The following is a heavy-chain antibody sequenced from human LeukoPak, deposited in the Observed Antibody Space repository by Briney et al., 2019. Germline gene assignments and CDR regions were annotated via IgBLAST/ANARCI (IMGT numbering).Heavy chain of an antibody. CDR3: ARGGSRHPSPEDY. CDR1: GFTFSSYW. V-gene: IGHV3-7*03. J-gene: IGHJ4*02. D-gene: IGHD1-1*01. CDR2: IKQDGSEK. Sequence: GGSLRLSCAVSGFTFSSYWMGWVRQAPGKGLAWVANIKQDGSEKYFVDSVKGRFTISRDNAKNSLYLQMNSLRAEDTAIYYCARGGSRHPSPEDYWGQGTLVTVSS.